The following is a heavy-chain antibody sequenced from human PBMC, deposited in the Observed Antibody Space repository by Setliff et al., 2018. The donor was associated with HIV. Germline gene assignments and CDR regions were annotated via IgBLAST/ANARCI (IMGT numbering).Heavy chain of an antibody. J-gene: IGHJ4*02. CDR2: RNQDASKK. Sequence: GGSLRLSCVASGFTFSSYWMSWVRQAPGKGLEWVANRNQDASKKYYVDSVKGRFTISRDNAKNSLSLQMNSLRVEDTAVYFCATILVNQQPYRYFDYWGQGTPVTVSS. D-gene: IGHD6-13*01. V-gene: IGHV3-7*03. CDR3: ATILVNQQPYRYFDY. CDR1: GFTFSSYW.